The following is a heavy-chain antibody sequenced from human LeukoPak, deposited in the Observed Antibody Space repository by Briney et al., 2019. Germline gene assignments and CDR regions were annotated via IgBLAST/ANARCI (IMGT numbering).Heavy chain of an antibody. D-gene: IGHD5-18*01. CDR3: AREASGYSYGLDAFDI. CDR1: GFTFSNFE. V-gene: IGHV3-48*03. Sequence: GGSLRLSCAASGFTFSNFEMNWVRQAPGKGLEWVSYISSSGSTIHYADSVKGRFTISRDNAKNSLYLQMNRLRGEDTVVYYCAREASGYSYGLDAFDIWGQGTTVTVSS. J-gene: IGHJ3*02. CDR2: ISSSGSTI.